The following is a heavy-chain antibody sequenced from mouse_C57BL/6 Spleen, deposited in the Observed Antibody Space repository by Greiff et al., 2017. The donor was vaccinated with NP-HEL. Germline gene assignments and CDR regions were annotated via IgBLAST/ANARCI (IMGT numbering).Heavy chain of an antibody. CDR1: GFNIKDDY. CDR3: TTGGEGLGYWYFDV. Sequence: EVQLQQSGAELVRPGASVKLSCTASGFNIKDDYMHWVKQRPEQGLEWIGWIDPENGDTEYASKFQGKATITADTSANTAYLQLSSLTSEDTAVYYCTTGGEGLGYWYFDVWGTGTTVTVSS. V-gene: IGHV14-4*01. CDR2: IDPENGDT. J-gene: IGHJ1*03.